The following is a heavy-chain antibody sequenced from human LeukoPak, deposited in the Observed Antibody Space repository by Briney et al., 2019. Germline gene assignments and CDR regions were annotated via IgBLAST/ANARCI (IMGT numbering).Heavy chain of an antibody. CDR2: ITNWNGGST. D-gene: IGHD2-2*02. V-gene: IGHV3-20*04. CDR1: GFTFDDYG. J-gene: IGHJ3*02. CDR3: ARCSRSSTDCYSAFDI. Sequence: GGSLRLSCEASGFTFDDYGMSWVRQAAGKGLEWVSAITNWNGGSTGYAGSVRGRFTVSRDNAKNSLYLQMNSLRAEDTALCYCARCSRSSTDCYSAFDIWGQGTVVTVSS.